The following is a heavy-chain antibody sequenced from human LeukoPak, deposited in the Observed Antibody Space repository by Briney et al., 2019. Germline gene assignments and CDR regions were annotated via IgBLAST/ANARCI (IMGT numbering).Heavy chain of an antibody. CDR3: AKEGPYYDSSGYYLDY. J-gene: IGHJ4*02. V-gene: IGHV3-9*01. CDR2: IRWNSGSI. CDR1: GFTFDDYA. Sequence: PGRSLRLSCAASGFTFDDYAMHWVRQAPGKGLEWVSGIRWNSGSIGYADSVNGRFTSSRDNAKNSLYLQMNSLRAEDTALYYCAKEGPYYDSSGYYLDYWGQGTLVTVSS. D-gene: IGHD3-22*01.